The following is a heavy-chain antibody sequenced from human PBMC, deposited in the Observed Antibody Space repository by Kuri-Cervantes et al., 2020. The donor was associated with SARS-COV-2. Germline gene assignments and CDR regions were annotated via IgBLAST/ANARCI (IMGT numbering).Heavy chain of an antibody. CDR1: GGSVSSAAYY. CDR3: ARTAGTPYYYYGMDA. CDR2: IYYSGST. Sequence: GSLRLSCTVSGGSVSSAAYYWSWIRQPPGKGLEWIGYIYYSGSTNYNPSLKSRVAISIDTSKNHFSLKLSSVTAADTAVYYCARTAGTPYYYYGMDAWGQGTTVTVSS. V-gene: IGHV4-61*03. D-gene: IGHD6-13*01. J-gene: IGHJ6*02.